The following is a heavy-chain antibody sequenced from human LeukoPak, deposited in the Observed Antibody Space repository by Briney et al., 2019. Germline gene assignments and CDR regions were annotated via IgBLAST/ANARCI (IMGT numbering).Heavy chain of an antibody. V-gene: IGHV4-39*07. J-gene: IGHJ4*02. CDR3: ARVNRGYSYGNFDY. CDR2: IYYSGST. Sequence: SETLSLTCTVSGGSISSSSYYWGWIRQPPGRWLEWIGCIYYSGSTYYNPSLKSRVTISVDTSKNQFSLKLSSVTAADTAVYYCARVNRGYSYGNFDYWGQGTLVTVSS. CDR1: GGSISSSSYY. D-gene: IGHD5-18*01.